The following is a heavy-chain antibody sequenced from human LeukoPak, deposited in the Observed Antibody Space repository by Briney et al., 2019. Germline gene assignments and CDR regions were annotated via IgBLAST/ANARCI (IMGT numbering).Heavy chain of an antibody. J-gene: IGHJ4*02. CDR1: GFTFSSSW. V-gene: IGHV3-74*01. CDR2: IQYDGSTT. Sequence: GGSLRLSCAASGFTFSSSWMHWVRQAPGKGLVWVARIQYDGSTTNYADSMKGRFTISRDNAKKTLYVQMNSLRAEDTAVYYCAKVISYDFWSGYFSFDYWGQGTLVTVSS. D-gene: IGHD3-3*01. CDR3: AKVISYDFWSGYFSFDY.